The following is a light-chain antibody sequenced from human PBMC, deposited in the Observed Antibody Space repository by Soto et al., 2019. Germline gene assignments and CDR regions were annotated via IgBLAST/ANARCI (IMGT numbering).Light chain of an antibody. CDR3: QRHSNWPT. Sequence: EIVLTQSPATLSLSPGERATLSCTASQSVSTYLAWYQHKPGQAPRLLIYDASNRAAGNPARFSSSGSGAAYSLTITGLAPEDFAGYYWQRHSNWPTFGQGTKVEIK. V-gene: IGKV3-11*01. CDR1: QSVSTY. J-gene: IGKJ1*01. CDR2: DAS.